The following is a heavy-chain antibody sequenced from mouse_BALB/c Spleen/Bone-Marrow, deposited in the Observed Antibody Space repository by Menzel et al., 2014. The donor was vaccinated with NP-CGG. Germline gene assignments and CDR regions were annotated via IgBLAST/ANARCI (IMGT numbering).Heavy chain of an antibody. V-gene: IGHV1-69*02. CDR3: ARWLLRYYAMDD. CDR1: GYTFTSYW. J-gene: IGHJ4*01. Sequence: QVTLKESGAELVKPGASVKLSCKASGYTFTSYWMHWVKQRPGQGLEWIGEIDPSDSYTNYNQKFKGEATLTVDKSSSTAYMQLSSLTSEDSAVYFCARWLLRYYAMDDWGQGTSVTVSS. CDR2: IDPSDSYT. D-gene: IGHD2-3*01.